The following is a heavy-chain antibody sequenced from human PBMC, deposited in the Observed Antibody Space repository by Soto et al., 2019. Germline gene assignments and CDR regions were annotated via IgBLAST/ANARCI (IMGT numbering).Heavy chain of an antibody. Sequence: PGGSLRLSCAASGFTFSDYYVTWIRQAPGSGLEWVSYISSSSGTISYANSVKGRFTISRDNAQNSLYLQMTSLRAEDTAVYYCARGTYRSKTDFDYWGQGTLVTVSS. D-gene: IGHD6-13*01. V-gene: IGHV3-11*01. CDR3: ARGTYRSKTDFDY. CDR2: ISSSSGTI. J-gene: IGHJ4*02. CDR1: GFTFSDYY.